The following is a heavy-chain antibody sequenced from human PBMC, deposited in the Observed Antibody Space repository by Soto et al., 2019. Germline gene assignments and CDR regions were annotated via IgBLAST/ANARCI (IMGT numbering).Heavy chain of an antibody. CDR1: GFTFDDHA. D-gene: IGHD1-26*01. V-gene: IGHV3-9*01. CDR2: ITWNSGII. Sequence: EVQLVESGGGLVQPGRSLRLSCATSGFTFDDHAMHWVRQAPGKGLEWVSIITWNSGIIDYADSVKGRFTISRDNTNNALYLQMDNLGPEDTAMYYCAIDVSIAAATIDYWGQGTLVTVSA. CDR3: AIDVSIAAATIDY. J-gene: IGHJ4*02.